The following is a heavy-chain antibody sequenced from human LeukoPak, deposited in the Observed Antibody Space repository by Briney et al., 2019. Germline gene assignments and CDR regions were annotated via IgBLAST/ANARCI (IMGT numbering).Heavy chain of an antibody. CDR1: GGSISSGSYY. CDR2: IYYSGST. J-gene: IGHJ4*02. D-gene: IGHD6-13*01. V-gene: IGHV4-61*01. CDR3: ARGQYSSSWYDY. Sequence: SETLSLTCTVSGGSISSGSYYWSWIRQPPGKGLEWIGYIYYSGSTNYNPSLKSRVTLSVDTSKNQFSLKLSSVTAADTAVYYCARGQYSSSWYDYWGQGTLVTVSS.